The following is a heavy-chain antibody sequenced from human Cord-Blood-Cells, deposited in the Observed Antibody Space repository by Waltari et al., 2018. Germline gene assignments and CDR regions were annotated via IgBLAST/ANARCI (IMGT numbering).Heavy chain of an antibody. D-gene: IGHD3-22*01. Sequence: QVQLQASGPGLVKPSATLSLTCTVSGGSILSSYWSWRRKPPGKDLEWIGYIYYSGSTNYNPSLKSRVTISVDTSKNQFSLKLSSVTAADTAVYYCASSDYYDSSGYLTPGEDAFDIWGQGTMVTVSS. J-gene: IGHJ3*02. CDR3: ASSDYYDSSGYLTPGEDAFDI. CDR1: GGSILSSY. V-gene: IGHV4-59*08. CDR2: IYYSGST.